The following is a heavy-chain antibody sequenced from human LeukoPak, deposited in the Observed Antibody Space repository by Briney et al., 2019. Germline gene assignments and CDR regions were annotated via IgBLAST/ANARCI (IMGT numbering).Heavy chain of an antibody. J-gene: IGHJ5*02. CDR3: AREDSSSWSNWFDL. CDR2: ISSSSSYI. D-gene: IGHD6-13*01. CDR1: GFTFSSYS. V-gene: IGHV3-21*01. Sequence: GGSLRLSCAASGFTFSSYSMNWVRQAPGKGLEWVSSISSSSSYIYYADSVKGRFTISRDNAKNSLYLQMNSLRAEDTAVYYCAREDSSSWSNWFDLWGQGTPVTVSS.